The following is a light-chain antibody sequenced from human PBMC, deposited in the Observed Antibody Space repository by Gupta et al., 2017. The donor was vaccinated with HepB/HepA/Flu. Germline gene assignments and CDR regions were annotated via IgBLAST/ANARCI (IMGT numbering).Light chain of an antibody. J-gene: IGLJ1*01. V-gene: IGLV2-14*01. Sequence: QSALTQPATVSGSPGQSFTISCTGTSSDVGCYNYVSWYQQHPGKALKLMIYDVSNRPSGVSNRFSGSKSGNTASLTIAGLQAEDEADYYCSSYTSSSTLVFGTGTKVTVI. CDR3: SSYTSSSTLV. CDR1: SSDVGCYNY. CDR2: DVS.